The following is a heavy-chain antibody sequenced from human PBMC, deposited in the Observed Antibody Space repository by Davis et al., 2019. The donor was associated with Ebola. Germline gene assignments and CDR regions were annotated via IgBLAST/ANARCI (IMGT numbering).Heavy chain of an antibody. Sequence: GESLKISCAASGFTFSSYAMHWVRQAPGKGLEWVAVISYDGSNKYYADSVKGRFTISRDNAKNSLYLQMNSLRAEDTAVYYCARGQWLVGHYYYYGMDVWGQGTTVTVSS. CDR1: GFTFSSYA. D-gene: IGHD6-19*01. V-gene: IGHV3-30-3*01. CDR2: ISYDGSNK. J-gene: IGHJ6*02. CDR3: ARGQWLVGHYYYYGMDV.